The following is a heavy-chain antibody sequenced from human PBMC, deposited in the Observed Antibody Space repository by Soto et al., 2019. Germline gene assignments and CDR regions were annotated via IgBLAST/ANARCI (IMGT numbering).Heavy chain of an antibody. D-gene: IGHD3-3*01. CDR1: GFTFSSYG. J-gene: IGHJ6*03. V-gene: IGHV3-33*01. CDR3: AVPGGVVNNYSYYYMDV. CDR2: IWYDGSNK. Sequence: QVQLVESGGGVVQPGRSLRLSCAASGFTFSSYGMHWVRQAPGKGLEWVAVIWYDGSNKYYADSVKGRFTISRDNSKNTLYLQMNSLRAEDSVVYYCAVPGGVVNNYSYYYMDVWGTGSTVTVSS.